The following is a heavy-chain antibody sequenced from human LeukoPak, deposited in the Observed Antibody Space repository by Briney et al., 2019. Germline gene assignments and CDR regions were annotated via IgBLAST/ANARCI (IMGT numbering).Heavy chain of an antibody. J-gene: IGHJ4*02. V-gene: IGHV4-34*01. CDR3: ARAHGSSSDSYFISY. CDR2: INHSGST. D-gene: IGHD6-13*01. CDR1: GGSFXGYX. Sequence: PSETLSLTCAVYGGSFXGYXXSXXXQPPGXXLEWXGEINHSGSTNHNPSLKSRVTISVDTSKNQFSLKVSSVTAADMAVYYCARAHGSSSDSYFISYWAQGTRVTVSS.